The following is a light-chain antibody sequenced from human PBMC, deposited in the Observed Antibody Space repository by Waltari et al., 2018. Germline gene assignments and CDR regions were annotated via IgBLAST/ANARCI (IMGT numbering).Light chain of an antibody. CDR3: QHYLRLPAT. CDR1: QSVNIY. CDR2: HTS. Sequence: IVLTPSPGTLSLSPGETATLSCRASQSVNIYLAWYQQKPGQAPRLLIYHTSTRAAGIPDRFSGSGSGTDFSLTISRLEPEDFAVYYCQHYLRLPATFGQGTTVEI. J-gene: IGKJ1*01. V-gene: IGKV3-20*01.